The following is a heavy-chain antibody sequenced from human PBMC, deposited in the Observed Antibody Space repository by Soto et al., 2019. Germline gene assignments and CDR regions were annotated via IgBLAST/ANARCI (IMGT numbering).Heavy chain of an antibody. CDR2: ISGNGIAT. CDR3: ARDAISMVRGTNNWFDH. CDR1: GVMFSDHA. V-gene: IGHV3-23*01. J-gene: IGHJ5*02. Sequence: XGSLRLSCEASGVMFSDHAMSWVRQAPGKGLEWVSAISGNGIATYYADSVKGRFTISRDNSKNTLYLQMNRLRADDTAVYYCARDAISMVRGTNNWFDHWGQGTLVTVSS. D-gene: IGHD3-10*01.